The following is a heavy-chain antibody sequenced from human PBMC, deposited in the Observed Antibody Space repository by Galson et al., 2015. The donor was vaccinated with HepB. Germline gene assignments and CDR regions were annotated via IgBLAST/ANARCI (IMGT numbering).Heavy chain of an antibody. V-gene: IGHV4-4*02. J-gene: IGHJ6*03. CDR3: ARYYYYYMDV. CDR2: IYYDGST. CDR1: GGSISVPNW. Sequence: SLTCAVSGGSISVPNWWSWVRQPPGRGLEWIGEIYYDGSTNYNPSLKSRVSISLDKSKNHFSLNLSSVTAADTAVYYCARYYYYYMDVWGKGTTVTVSS.